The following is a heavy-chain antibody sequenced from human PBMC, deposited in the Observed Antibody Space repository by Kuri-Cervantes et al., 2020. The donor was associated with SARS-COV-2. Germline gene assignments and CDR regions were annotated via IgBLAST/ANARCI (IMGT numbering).Heavy chain of an antibody. Sequence: SETLSLTCTVSGGSVSSGSYYWSWIRQPTGKGLEWIGYIYYSGSTNYNPSLKSRVTIAVDTSKNQFSLKLSSVTAADTAVYYCARANNWNFDYWGQGTLVTVSS. D-gene: IGHD1-20*01. CDR2: IYYSGST. V-gene: IGHV4-61*01. CDR3: ARANNWNFDY. J-gene: IGHJ4*02. CDR1: GGSVSSGSYY.